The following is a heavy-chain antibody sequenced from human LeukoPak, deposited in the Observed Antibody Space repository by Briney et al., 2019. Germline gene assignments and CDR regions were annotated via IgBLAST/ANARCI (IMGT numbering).Heavy chain of an antibody. D-gene: IGHD2-2*01. V-gene: IGHV3-64D*06. J-gene: IGHJ4*02. Sequence: PGGSLRLSCSVSGFTFSDYAMHWIRQAPVKGLEYVSAITNNGGSTYYAGSAKGRFSVSRDNSKNTVYLQLSSLRPDDTAVYYCVKGRIYCCYPSLDYWGQGTLVTVSS. CDR2: ITNNGGST. CDR3: VKGRIYCCYPSLDY. CDR1: GFTFSDYA.